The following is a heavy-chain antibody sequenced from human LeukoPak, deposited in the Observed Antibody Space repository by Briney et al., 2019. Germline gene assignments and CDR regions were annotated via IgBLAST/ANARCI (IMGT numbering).Heavy chain of an antibody. CDR1: GASIITTNYY. CDR2: ISYSGNA. D-gene: IGHD4-11*01. CDR3: ARNLGQTWGTVTTDLWYFDH. V-gene: IGHV4-39*01. J-gene: IGHJ4*02. Sequence: PSETLSLTCTVSGASIITTNYYWGWIRQPPGKGLEWIVSISYSGNAYYNPSLRSRLSISMDASKNQFSLKVRSVTAADTAVYYCARNLGQTWGTVTTDLWYFDHWGQGTLVPVSS.